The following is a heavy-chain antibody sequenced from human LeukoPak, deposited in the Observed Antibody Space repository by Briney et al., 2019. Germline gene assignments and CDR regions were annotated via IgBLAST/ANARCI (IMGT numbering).Heavy chain of an antibody. J-gene: IGHJ6*04. CDR1: GFTFSHHG. CDR2: ISYDGSNK. Sequence: AGGSLRLSCAASGFTFSHHGMHWVRQAPGKGLEWVAVISYDGSNKYYADSVKGRLTISRDNSKNTLYLQMNSLRAEDTAVYYCAKTSSGWYFQRTKSHMDVWGKGTTVIVSS. V-gene: IGHV3-30*18. CDR3: AKTSSGWYFQRTKSHMDV. D-gene: IGHD6-19*01.